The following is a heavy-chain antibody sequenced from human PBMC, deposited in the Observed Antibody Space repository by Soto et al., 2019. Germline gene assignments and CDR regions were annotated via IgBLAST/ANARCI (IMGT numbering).Heavy chain of an antibody. CDR2: ISGSAGTS. Sequence: EVQLLESGGALVQPGGSLRLSCEASGFTLSSYAMTWVRQAPGKGLEWVSSISGSAGTSYYADSVKGRFTISRDNXNXLLHLQRNNLRAEDTAIYFCAKKGRGSGWSLLSCDCWGQGTLVTVSS. CDR3: AKKGRGSGWSLLSCDC. J-gene: IGHJ4*02. V-gene: IGHV3-23*01. CDR1: GFTLSSYA. D-gene: IGHD6-19*01.